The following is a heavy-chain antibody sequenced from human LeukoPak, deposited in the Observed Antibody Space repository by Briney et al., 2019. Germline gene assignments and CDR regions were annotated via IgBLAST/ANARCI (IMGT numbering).Heavy chain of an antibody. CDR1: GYTFGTHW. D-gene: IGHD1-26*01. V-gene: IGHV1-46*01. CDR3: ARDYSGEWEQLTGWWFDP. J-gene: IGHJ5*02. Sequence: ASVKVSCKTSGYTFGTHWMHWVRQAPGQGLEWMGIINPSGDFRSYAQKFQGRVTVTRDMSTRTVYMELSDLEPEDTAVYYCARDYSGEWEQLTGWWFDPWGQGTLVIVSS. CDR2: INPSGDFR.